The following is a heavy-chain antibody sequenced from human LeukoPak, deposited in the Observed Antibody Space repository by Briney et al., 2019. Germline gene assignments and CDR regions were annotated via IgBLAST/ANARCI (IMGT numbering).Heavy chain of an antibody. CDR1: GDSISSYY. J-gene: IGHJ4*02. CDR2: IYYSGST. Sequence: SETLSLTCTVSGDSISSYYWSWIRQPPGKGLEWIGYIYYSGSTKYNPSLKSRVTISVVSSKNQFSLKLSSVTAAGTAVYYCARAAPPERYFDYYFDYWGQGTLVTVSS. V-gene: IGHV4-59*01. D-gene: IGHD3-9*01. CDR3: ARAAPPERYFDYYFDY.